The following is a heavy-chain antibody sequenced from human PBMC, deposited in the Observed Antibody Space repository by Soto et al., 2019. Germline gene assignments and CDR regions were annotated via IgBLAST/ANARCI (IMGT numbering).Heavy chain of an antibody. J-gene: IGHJ4*02. Sequence: SETLSLTCTVSGGSISSGDYYWSWIRQPPGKGLEWIGYIYYSGSTYYNPSLKSRVTISVDTSKNQFSLKLSSVTAADTAVYYCGNNSYAYGCHDYWGQGTPVTVSS. D-gene: IGHD3-16*01. V-gene: IGHV4-30-4*01. CDR3: GNNSYAYGCHDY. CDR1: GGSISSGDYY. CDR2: IYYSGST.